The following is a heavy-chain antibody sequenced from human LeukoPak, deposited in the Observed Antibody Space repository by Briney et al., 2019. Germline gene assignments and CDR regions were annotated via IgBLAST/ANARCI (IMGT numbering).Heavy chain of an antibody. J-gene: IGHJ4*02. V-gene: IGHV3-23*01. CDR1: GITLSNYG. CDR2: ISDSVGST. CDR3: AKRGVVSRVILVGFQKEAYYFDS. D-gene: IGHD3-22*01. Sequence: GGSLRLSCAVSGITLSNYGMSWVRQAPGKGLEWVAGISDSVGSTNYADSVKGRFTISRDNPKNTLYLQMNSLRAEDTAVYFCAKRGVVSRVILVGFQKEAYYFDSWGQGALVTVSS.